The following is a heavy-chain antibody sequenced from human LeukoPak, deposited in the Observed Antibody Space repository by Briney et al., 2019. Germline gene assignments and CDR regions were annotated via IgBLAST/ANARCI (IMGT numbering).Heavy chain of an antibody. D-gene: IGHD6-13*01. CDR3: ASPLSYSSSWYLLDY. V-gene: IGHV7-4-1*02. Sequence: ASVKVSCKASGYTFTSYAMNWVRQAPGQGLEWMGWINTNTGNPTYAQGFTGRFVFSLDTFVSTAYLQISSLKAEDTAVYYCASPLSYSSSWYLLDYWGQGTLVTVSS. J-gene: IGHJ4*02. CDR1: GYTFTSYA. CDR2: INTNTGNP.